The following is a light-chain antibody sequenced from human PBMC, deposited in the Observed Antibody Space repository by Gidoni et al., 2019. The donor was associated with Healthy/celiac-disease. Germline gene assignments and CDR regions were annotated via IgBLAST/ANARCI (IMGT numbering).Light chain of an antibody. Sequence: DIQMPQSPSTLSASVGDRVTITCRASQSLSSWLAWYQQKPGKAPKLLIYDASSLESGVPSRFSGSGSGTEFTLTISSLQPDDFATYYCQQYNSYSTFGQGTKVEIK. CDR3: QQYNSYST. J-gene: IGKJ1*01. CDR2: DAS. V-gene: IGKV1-5*01. CDR1: QSLSSW.